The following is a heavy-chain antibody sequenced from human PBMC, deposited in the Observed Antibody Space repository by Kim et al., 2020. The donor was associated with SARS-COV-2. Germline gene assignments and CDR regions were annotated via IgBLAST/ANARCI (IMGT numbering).Heavy chain of an antibody. Sequence: ASVKVSCKASGYTFTSYDINWVRQATGQGLEWMGWMNPNSGNTGYAQKFQGRVTMTRNTSISTAYMELCSLRSEDTAVYYCARGGRYCSSTSCYSGYGMDVWGQGTTVTVSS. J-gene: IGHJ6*02. V-gene: IGHV1-8*01. CDR3: ARGGRYCSSTSCYSGYGMDV. CDR1: GYTFTSYD. D-gene: IGHD2-2*01. CDR2: MNPNSGNT.